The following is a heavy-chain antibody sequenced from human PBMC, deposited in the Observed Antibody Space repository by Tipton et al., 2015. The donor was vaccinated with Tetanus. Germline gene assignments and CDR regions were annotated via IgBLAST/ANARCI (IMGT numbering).Heavy chain of an antibody. J-gene: IGHJ3*01. CDR3: ARPLTSVAFGGFALDV. CDR2: INPNSGGT. D-gene: IGHD3-16*01. CDR1: GYTFTSYD. V-gene: IGHV1-2*02. Sequence: QSGPEVKKPGASVRVSCKASGYTFTSYDINWVRQATGQGLEWMGWINPNSGGTNYAQKFQGRVTMTRDTSISTAYMEVSRLRSDDTAIYYCARPLTSVAFGGFALDVWGQGTLVTVSS.